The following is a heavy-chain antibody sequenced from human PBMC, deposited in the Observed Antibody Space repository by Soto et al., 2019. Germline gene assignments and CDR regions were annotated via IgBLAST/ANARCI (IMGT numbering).Heavy chain of an antibody. CDR2: INPSGGST. Sequence: VKVSCTASGYTFTTYYMYWVRQAPGQGLEWMGIINPSGGSTSFAQKFQGRVTMTRDTSTSTVYMELISLTSEDTAVYYCARDVGMASRPYLDYWGQGTLVTVSS. CDR3: ARDVGMASRPYLDY. J-gene: IGHJ4*02. D-gene: IGHD6-6*01. CDR1: GYTFTTYY. V-gene: IGHV1-46*01.